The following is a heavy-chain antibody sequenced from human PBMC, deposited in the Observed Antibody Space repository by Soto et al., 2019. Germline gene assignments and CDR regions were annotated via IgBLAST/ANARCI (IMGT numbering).Heavy chain of an antibody. CDR3: ASLRGVRELLDYYGMDV. V-gene: IGHV3-30-3*01. J-gene: IGHJ6*02. Sequence: GGSLRLSCAASGFTFSSYAMHWVRQAPGKGLEWVAVMSYDGSNKYYADSVKGRFTISRDNSKNTLYLQMNSLRAEDTAVYYCASLRGVRELLDYYGMDVWGQGTTVTVSS. CDR2: MSYDGSNK. CDR1: GFTFSSYA. D-gene: IGHD1-26*01.